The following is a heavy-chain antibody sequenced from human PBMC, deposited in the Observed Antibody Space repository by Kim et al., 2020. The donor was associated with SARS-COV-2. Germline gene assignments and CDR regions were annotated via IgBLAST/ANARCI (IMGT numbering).Heavy chain of an antibody. V-gene: IGHV4-4*02. Sequence: SETLSLTCAVSGGSISSSNWWSWVRQPPGKGLEWIGEIYHSGSTNYNPSLKSRVTISVDKSKNQFSLKLSSVTAADTAVYYCARGRVAAAGRLLYYYYGMDVWGQGTTVTVSS. CDR3: ARGRVAAAGRLLYYYYGMDV. CDR1: GGSISSSNW. D-gene: IGHD6-13*01. J-gene: IGHJ6*02. CDR2: IYHSGST.